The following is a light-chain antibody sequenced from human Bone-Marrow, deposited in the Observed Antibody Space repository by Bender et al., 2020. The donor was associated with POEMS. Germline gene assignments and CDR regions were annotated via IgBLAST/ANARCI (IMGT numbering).Light chain of an antibody. V-gene: IGLV2-11*01. J-gene: IGLJ1*01. CDR3: CSYAGSYSLYV. Sequence: QSALTQPRSVSGSPGQSVIISCTGTSSDVGGYNYVSWYQQHPGKAPKLMIYDVTKRPSGVPDRFSGSKSGNTASLTISGLQAEDEADYYCCSYAGSYSLYVFGTVTKVTVL. CDR2: DVT. CDR1: SSDVGGYNY.